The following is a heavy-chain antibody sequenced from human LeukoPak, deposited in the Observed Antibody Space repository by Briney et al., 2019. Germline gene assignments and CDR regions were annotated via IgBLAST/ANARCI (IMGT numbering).Heavy chain of an antibody. CDR2: IYYSGST. J-gene: IGHJ4*02. D-gene: IGHD3-22*01. CDR3: ARVYYDSSGYVDY. Sequence: SETLSLTCTVSGGSVSSGSYYWSWIRQPPGTGLEWIGYIYYSGSTNYNPSLKSRVTISVDTSKNQFSLKLSSVTAADTAVYYCARVYYDSSGYVDYWGQGTLVTVSS. V-gene: IGHV4-61*01. CDR1: GGSVSSGSYY.